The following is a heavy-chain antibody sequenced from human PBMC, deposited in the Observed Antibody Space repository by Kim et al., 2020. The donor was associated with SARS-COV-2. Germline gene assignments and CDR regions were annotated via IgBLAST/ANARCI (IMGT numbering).Heavy chain of an antibody. Sequence: GGSLRLSCAASGFTFSIYGMSWVRQAPGKGLEWVSSISGSADRTHYADSVKGRFTISRDKSKNTLDLQMNSLRAEDTAVYYCAKDAVDREYRCYGLDVWGRGTPVPVPS. CDR3: AKDAVDREYRCYGLDV. V-gene: IGHV3-23*01. J-gene: IGHJ6*01. CDR2: ISGSADRT. D-gene: IGHD2-2*01. CDR1: GFTFSIYG.